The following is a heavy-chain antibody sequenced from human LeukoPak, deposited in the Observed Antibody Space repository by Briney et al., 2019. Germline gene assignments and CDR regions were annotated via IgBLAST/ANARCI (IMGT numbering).Heavy chain of an antibody. V-gene: IGHV4-39*01. CDR2: IYYSGST. CDR3: ARHDFDYGETRIDY. J-gene: IGHJ4*02. Sequence: SETLSLTCTVSGGSISSSSYYWGWIRQPPGKGLEWIGSIYYSGSTCYNPSLKSRVTISVDTSKNQFSLKLSSVTAADTAVYYCARHDFDYGETRIDYWGQGTLVTVSS. D-gene: IGHD4-17*01. CDR1: GGSISSSSYY.